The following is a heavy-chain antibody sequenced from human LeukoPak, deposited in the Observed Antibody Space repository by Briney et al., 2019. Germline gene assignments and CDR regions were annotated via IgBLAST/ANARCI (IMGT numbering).Heavy chain of an antibody. CDR1: GFTFSSYA. D-gene: IGHD3-10*01. J-gene: IGHJ3*02. CDR3: AKTYGSGQRDI. V-gene: IGHV3-23*01. CDR2: ISGSGGST. Sequence: GGSLRLSCAASGFTFSSYAMSWVRQAPGKGLEWVSAISGSGGSTCYADSVKGRFTLSRDNSKNTLYLQMNSLRAEDTAVYYCAKTYGSGQRDIWGQGTMVTVSS.